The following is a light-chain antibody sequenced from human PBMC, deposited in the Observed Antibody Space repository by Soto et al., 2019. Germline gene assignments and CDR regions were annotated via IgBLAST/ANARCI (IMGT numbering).Light chain of an antibody. Sequence: IFLPQCPLSLPVTPVEPASISCRSGPSLMHSNGYNYLDWYLQKPGQSPQLLIYWGSNRASGVPDRFSGSGSGTDFTLTISRVEPEDVAVYYCQQDVNTPGTFGPGTKVDI. CDR2: WGS. CDR1: PSLMHSNGYNY. V-gene: IGKV2-28*01. CDR3: QQDVNTPGT. J-gene: IGKJ1*01.